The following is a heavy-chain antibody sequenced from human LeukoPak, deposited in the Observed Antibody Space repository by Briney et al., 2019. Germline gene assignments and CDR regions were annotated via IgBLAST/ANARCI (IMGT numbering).Heavy chain of an antibody. CDR3: ARDIIVVGATYGPDY. CDR1: GYTFTSYY. CDR2: INPSGGST. J-gene: IGHJ4*02. Sequence: GASVKVSCKASGYTFTSYYMHWVRQAPGQRLEWMGIINPSGGSTSYAQKFQGRVTMTRDTSTSTVYMELSSLRSEDTAVYYCARDIIVVGATYGPDYWGQGTLVTVSS. D-gene: IGHD1-26*01. V-gene: IGHV1-46*01.